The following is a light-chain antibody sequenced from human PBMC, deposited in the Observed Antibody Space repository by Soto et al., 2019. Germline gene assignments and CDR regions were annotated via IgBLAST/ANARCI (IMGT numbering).Light chain of an antibody. CDR1: QSVSSSS. Sequence: EIVLTQSPGTLSLSPGERATLSCRASQSVSSSSLAWYQQKRGQAPRLLIHGASSRATGIPDRFSGGGSGTDFTLTISRLEPEDFAVYYCQQYGGSPRTFGQGTKVEVK. CDR3: QQYGGSPRT. J-gene: IGKJ1*01. V-gene: IGKV3-20*01. CDR2: GAS.